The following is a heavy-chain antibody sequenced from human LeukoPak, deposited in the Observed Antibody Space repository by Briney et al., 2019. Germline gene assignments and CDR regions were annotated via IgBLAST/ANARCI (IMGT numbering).Heavy chain of an antibody. CDR3: ARAIQDDFWSGCHFDY. CDR2: IYYSGST. V-gene: IGHV4-59*01. J-gene: IGHJ4*02. D-gene: IGHD3-3*01. CDR1: GGSISSYY. Sequence: SETLSLTCTVSGGSISSYYWSWIRQPPGKGLEWIGYIYYSGSTNYNPSLKSRVTISVDTSKNQFSLKLTSVTVADTAVYYCARAIQDDFWSGCHFDYWGQGTLVTVSS.